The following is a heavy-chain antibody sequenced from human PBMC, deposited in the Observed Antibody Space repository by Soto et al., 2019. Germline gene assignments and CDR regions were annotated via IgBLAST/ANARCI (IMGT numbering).Heavy chain of an antibody. D-gene: IGHD3-3*01. CDR3: ARGVTIFRVVITRKGEDYYMDV. J-gene: IGHJ6*03. Sequence: SQTLSLTCAISGDSVSSNSAAWNWIRQSPSRGLEWLGRTYYRSKWYNDYAVSVKSRITINPDTSKNQFSLQLNSVTPEDTAVYYCARGVTIFRVVITRKGEDYYMDVWGKGTAVTVSS. CDR2: TYYRSKWYN. CDR1: GDSVSSNSAA. V-gene: IGHV6-1*01.